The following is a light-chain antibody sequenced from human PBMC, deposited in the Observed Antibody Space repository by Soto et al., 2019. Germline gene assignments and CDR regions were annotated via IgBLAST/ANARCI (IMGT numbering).Light chain of an antibody. J-gene: IGKJ1*01. CDR3: QQYGSSLPWT. Sequence: EIVLTQSPGTLSLSPGERATLSCRASQSVSSSYLAWYQQKHGQAPRLLIYGASSRATGIPDRFSGSGSGTDFTLTISRLEPEDFAVYHCQQYGSSLPWTFGQGTKVEIK. V-gene: IGKV3-20*01. CDR1: QSVSSSY. CDR2: GAS.